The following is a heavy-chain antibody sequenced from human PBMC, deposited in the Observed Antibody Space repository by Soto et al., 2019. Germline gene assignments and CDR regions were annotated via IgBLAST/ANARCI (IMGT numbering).Heavy chain of an antibody. J-gene: IGHJ1*01. V-gene: IGHV2-5*02. Sequence: QITLKESGPTLVKPTQTLTLTCTFSGFSLSTSGVGVGWIRQPPGKALEWLALIYWDDDKRYSPSLKSRLTITKDTSKNQVVLTMTNMYPVDTATYYCAHRRRAAAGDNEYFQHWGQGTLVTVSS. CDR1: GFSLSTSGVG. CDR2: IYWDDDK. CDR3: AHRRRAAAGDNEYFQH. D-gene: IGHD6-13*01.